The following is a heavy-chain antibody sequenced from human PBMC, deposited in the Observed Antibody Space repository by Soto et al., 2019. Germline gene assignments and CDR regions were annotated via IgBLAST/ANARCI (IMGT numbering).Heavy chain of an antibody. J-gene: IGHJ6*02. D-gene: IGHD3-3*01. CDR3: ASTILLRFSIYYYYGMDV. CDR2: IIPIFGTA. Sequence: QVQLVQSGAEVKKPGSSVKVSCKASGGTFSSYAISWVRQAPGQGLEWMGGIIPIFGTANYAQKFQGRVTITADESTSTDYMELSSLRSEDTAVYYCASTILLRFSIYYYYGMDVWGQGTTVTVSS. V-gene: IGHV1-69*12. CDR1: GGTFSSYA.